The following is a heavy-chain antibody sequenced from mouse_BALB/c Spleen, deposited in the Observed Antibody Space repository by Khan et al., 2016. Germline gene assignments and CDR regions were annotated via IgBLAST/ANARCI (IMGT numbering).Heavy chain of an antibody. V-gene: IGHV5-4*02. CDR3: AREGVRRGFAY. Sequence: EVELVESGGGLVKPGGSLKLSCAASGFTFSDYYMYWVRQTPEKRLEWVATNSDGGSYTYYPDSVKGRFTISRDNAKNNLYLQMSSLKSEDTAMYYCAREGVRRGFAYWGQGTLVTVSA. J-gene: IGHJ3*01. CDR1: GFTFSDYY. D-gene: IGHD2-14*01. CDR2: NSDGGSYT.